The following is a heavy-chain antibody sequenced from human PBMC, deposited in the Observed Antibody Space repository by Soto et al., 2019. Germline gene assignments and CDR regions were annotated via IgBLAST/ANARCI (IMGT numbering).Heavy chain of an antibody. D-gene: IGHD3-10*01. CDR1: GFTFSSYG. CDR3: AKDPVGIGEFYFDY. V-gene: IGHV3-30*18. J-gene: IGHJ4*02. Sequence: GGSLRLSCAASGFTFSSYGMHWVRQAPGKGLEWVAVISYDGSNKYYADSVKGRFTISRDNSKNTLYLQMNSLRAEDTAVYYCAKDPVGIGEFYFDYWGQGTLVTVSS. CDR2: ISYDGSNK.